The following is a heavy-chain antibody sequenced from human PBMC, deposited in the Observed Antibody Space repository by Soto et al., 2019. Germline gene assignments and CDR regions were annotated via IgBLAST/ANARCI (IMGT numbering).Heavy chain of an antibody. V-gene: IGHV4-39*01. CDR1: GGSISSSSYY. D-gene: IGHD3-9*01. CDR2: IYYSGST. CDR3: ARHTLLRYFGRDTLTGGEDYFDY. J-gene: IGHJ4*02. Sequence: QLQLQESGPGLVKPSETLSLTCTVSGGSISSSSYYWGWIRQPPGKGLEWIGSIYYSGSTYYNPSRKGRVTISVDTSKNQFSMKPSSVTAADTAVYYGARHTLLRYFGRDTLTGGEDYFDYWGQGTLVTVSS.